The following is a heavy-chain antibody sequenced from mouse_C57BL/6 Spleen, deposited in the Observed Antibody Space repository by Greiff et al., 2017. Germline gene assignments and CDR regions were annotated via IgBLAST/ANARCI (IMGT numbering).Heavy chain of an antibody. Sequence: QVHVKQPGAELVKPGASVKLSCKASGYTFNSYGMQWVKQRPGQGLEWIGEIDTSDSYTTYNQKFKGKATLTVDTSSSTAYMQLNSLTSGDSAVYYWATGCAYWGQGTLVTVSA. CDR3: ATGCAY. D-gene: IGHD2-2*01. V-gene: IGHV1-50*01. J-gene: IGHJ3*01. CDR2: IDTSDSYT. CDR1: GYTFNSYG.